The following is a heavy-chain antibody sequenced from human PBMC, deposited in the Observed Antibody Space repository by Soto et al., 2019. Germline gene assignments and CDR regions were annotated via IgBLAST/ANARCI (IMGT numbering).Heavy chain of an antibody. CDR1: GFTFSNAG. J-gene: IGHJ5*02. CDR2: IKSKTDGGTT. Sequence: EVQLVESGGGLVKPGGSLRLSCAASGFTFSNAGMSWVRQAPGKGLEWVGRIKSKTDGGTTDYAEPVKGRITILRDDSKNTLYLQLKSMKTEDAAEYYFTSDDIVVVVAATYCTWFDPWGQGTLVTVSS. D-gene: IGHD2-15*01. CDR3: TSDDIVVVVAATYCTWFDP. V-gene: IGHV3-15*01.